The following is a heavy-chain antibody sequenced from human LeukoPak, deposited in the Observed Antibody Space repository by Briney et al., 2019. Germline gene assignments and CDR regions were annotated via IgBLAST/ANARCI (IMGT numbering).Heavy chain of an antibody. CDR3: AKATTGTTGGAFEI. CDR1: GFTFSSYS. J-gene: IGHJ3*02. CDR2: ISSSSYI. Sequence: GGSLRLSCAASGFTFSSYSMNWVRQAPGKGLEWVSSISSSSYIYYADSVKGRFTISRDNAKNSLYLQMNSLRAEDTAVYYCAKATTGTTGGAFEIWGQGTMVTVSS. D-gene: IGHD1-1*01. V-gene: IGHV3-21*01.